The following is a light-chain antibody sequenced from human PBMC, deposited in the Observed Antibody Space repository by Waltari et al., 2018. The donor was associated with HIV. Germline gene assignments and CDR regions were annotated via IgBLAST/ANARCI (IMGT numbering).Light chain of an antibody. Sequence: QSAPTQPASVSGSPGQSITISCPGTRSDIGPSNYVPWYQQYPGKAPKPVIYEVSNRPSWVSKRFSGSKAGNTASLTISGLQAEDEADYYCSSYISTTTLFGTGTKVTFL. CDR3: SSYISTTTL. CDR1: RSDIGPSNY. V-gene: IGLV2-14*01. CDR2: EVS. J-gene: IGLJ1*01.